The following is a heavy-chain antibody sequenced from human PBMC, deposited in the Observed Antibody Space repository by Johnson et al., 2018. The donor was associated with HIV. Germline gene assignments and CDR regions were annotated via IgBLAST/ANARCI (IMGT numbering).Heavy chain of an antibody. Sequence: VQLVESGGGLVQPGGSLRLSCAASGFTFDDYAMHWVRQAPGKGLEWVSGISWNSGSIGYADSVKGRFTVSRDNAKRSLYLQMNSLRAEDTAVYSCARDTPIDDDAFDIWGQGTMVTVSS. CDR1: GFTFDDYA. D-gene: IGHD2-15*01. CDR2: ISWNSGSI. J-gene: IGHJ3*02. V-gene: IGHV3-9*01. CDR3: ARDTPIDDDAFDI.